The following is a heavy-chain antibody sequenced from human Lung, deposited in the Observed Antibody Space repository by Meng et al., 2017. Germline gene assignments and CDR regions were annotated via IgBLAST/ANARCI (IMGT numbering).Heavy chain of an antibody. V-gene: IGHV3-15*01. CDR1: GFTFSNAW. Sequence: EVQLVESGGGFGKPGGSLRLSCAASGFTFSNAWMTWVRQAPGKGLEWIGRMKSNVDGGTVDYAAAVKGRFFISRDDSEITFYLQMNSLKTEDTAVYYCSGHVDYWGHGTLVTVSS. J-gene: IGHJ4*01. CDR3: SGHVDY. CDR2: MKSNVDGGTV.